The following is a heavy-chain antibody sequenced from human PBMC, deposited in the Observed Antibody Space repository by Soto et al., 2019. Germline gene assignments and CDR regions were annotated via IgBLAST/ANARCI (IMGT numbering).Heavy chain of an antibody. Sequence: QVQLVESGGGVVQPGRSLRLSCAASGFTFSSYGMHWVRQAPGKGLEWVAVISYDGSNKYYADSVKGRFTISRDNSKNTLYLQMNSLRAEDTAVYYCAKDPAAYGVGWNYYYYCGMDVWGQGTTVTVSS. CDR3: AKDPAAYGVGWNYYYYCGMDV. D-gene: IGHD4-17*01. V-gene: IGHV3-30*18. CDR2: ISYDGSNK. CDR1: GFTFSSYG. J-gene: IGHJ6*02.